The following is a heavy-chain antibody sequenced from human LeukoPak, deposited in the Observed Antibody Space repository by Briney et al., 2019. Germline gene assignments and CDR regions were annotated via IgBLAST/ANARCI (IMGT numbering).Heavy chain of an antibody. J-gene: IGHJ4*02. CDR2: LFFGGST. D-gene: IGHD6-19*01. V-gene: IGHV4-59*01. CDR1: GDSISSYY. CDR3: ARAGGGWSFDY. Sequence: SETLSLTCTVSGDSISSYYWSWIRQPPGKGLEWIGYLFFGGSTKYNPSLKSRVTISSDTSKNQLSLKLTSVTAADTAVYYCARAGGGWSFDYLGQGTLVTVSS.